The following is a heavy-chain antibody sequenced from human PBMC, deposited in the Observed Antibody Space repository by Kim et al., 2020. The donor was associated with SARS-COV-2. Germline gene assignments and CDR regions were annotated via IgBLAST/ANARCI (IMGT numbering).Heavy chain of an antibody. CDR1: GFTFSSYS. V-gene: IGHV3-21*01. Sequence: GGSLRLSCAASGFTFSSYSMNWVRQAPGKGLEWVSSISSSSSYIYYADSVKGRVIISRDNAKNSLYLQMNGLRAEDTAVYYCARNMVGSADPGFDYWGQGTLVTVSA. CDR3: ARNMVGSADPGFDY. D-gene: IGHD2-15*01. J-gene: IGHJ4*02. CDR2: ISSSSSYI.